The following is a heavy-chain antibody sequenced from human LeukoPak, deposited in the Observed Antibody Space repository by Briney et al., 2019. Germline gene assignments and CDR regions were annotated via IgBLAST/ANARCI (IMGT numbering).Heavy chain of an antibody. V-gene: IGHV3-74*01. CDR1: GFTFSSCW. D-gene: IGHD3-22*01. CDR3: ARGLGGPDY. Sequence: PGGSLRPSCAASGFTFSSCWMHWVRQAPGKGLVWVSRILRDGSSATYADSVKGRFTITRDNAENTLYLQMNSLRAEDTAVYYCARGLGGPDYWGQGTLVTVSS. CDR2: ILRDGSSA. J-gene: IGHJ4*02.